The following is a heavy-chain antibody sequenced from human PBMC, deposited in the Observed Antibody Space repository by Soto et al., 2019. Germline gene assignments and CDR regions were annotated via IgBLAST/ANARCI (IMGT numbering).Heavy chain of an antibody. CDR2: ISGSGGST. V-gene: IGHV3-23*01. CDR1: GFTVSSYA. D-gene: IGHD3-22*01. CDR3: AKDDTSAHPDAFDI. J-gene: IGHJ3*02. Sequence: PXESLTLFFAASGFTVSSYAMSWVRQAPGKGLEWVSAISGSGGSTYYADSVKGRFTISRDNSKNTLYLQMNSLRAEDTAVYYCAKDDTSAHPDAFDIWGQGTMVTVSS.